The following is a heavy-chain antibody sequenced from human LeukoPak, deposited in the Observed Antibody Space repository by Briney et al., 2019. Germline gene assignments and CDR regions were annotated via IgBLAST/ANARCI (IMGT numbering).Heavy chain of an antibody. CDR2: ICPGDSET. Sequence: GESLKISCKGSGYSFTSYWIAWVRQMPGKGLEWRGIICPGDSETRYSPSFQGQVTISVDKSISTAYLQWSSLKASDTAMYYCARHGSGEPFDYWGHGTLVTVSS. D-gene: IGHD3-10*01. V-gene: IGHV5-51*01. CDR3: ARHGSGEPFDY. CDR1: GYSFTSYW. J-gene: IGHJ4*01.